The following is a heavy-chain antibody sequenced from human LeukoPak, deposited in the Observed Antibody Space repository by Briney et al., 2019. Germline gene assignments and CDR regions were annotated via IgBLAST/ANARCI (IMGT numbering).Heavy chain of an antibody. Sequence: GGSLRLSCAASGFSFSSYSMHWVRQAPGKGLEWVAFIRYDGSNKYYADSVKGRFTISRDNSKNTLYLQMNSLRAGDTAVYYCAKDSMVIAVAGFDYWGQGTLVTVSS. V-gene: IGHV3-30*02. CDR1: GFSFSSYS. D-gene: IGHD6-19*01. CDR2: IRYDGSNK. CDR3: AKDSMVIAVAGFDY. J-gene: IGHJ4*02.